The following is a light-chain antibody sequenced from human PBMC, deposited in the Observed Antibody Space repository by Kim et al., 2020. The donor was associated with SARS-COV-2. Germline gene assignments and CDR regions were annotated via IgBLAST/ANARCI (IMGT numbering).Light chain of an antibody. Sequence: SYELTQPPSVSVSPGQTASITCSGDKLGDKYVCWYQQKPGQSPVLVIYQDTKRPSGIPERFSGSNSGNTATLTISGTQAMDEADYYSQAWDSSTVVFGGGTQLTVL. J-gene: IGLJ2*01. V-gene: IGLV3-1*01. CDR2: QDT. CDR3: QAWDSSTVV. CDR1: KLGDKY.